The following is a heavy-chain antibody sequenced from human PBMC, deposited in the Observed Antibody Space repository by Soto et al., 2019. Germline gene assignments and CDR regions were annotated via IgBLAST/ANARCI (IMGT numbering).Heavy chain of an antibody. Sequence: QVRLVESGGGVVQPGRSLRLSCAASGFPFSAYGMHWVRQAPGKGLEWLAMIYYDGNNKYYAPSVEGRFTISRDNSKNTLYLQMNSLRVEDTAVYYCARVGGTVTSDYWGQGTLVIVSS. V-gene: IGHV3-33*01. CDR3: ARVGGTVTSDY. CDR1: GFPFSAYG. J-gene: IGHJ4*02. CDR2: IYYDGNNK. D-gene: IGHD4-17*01.